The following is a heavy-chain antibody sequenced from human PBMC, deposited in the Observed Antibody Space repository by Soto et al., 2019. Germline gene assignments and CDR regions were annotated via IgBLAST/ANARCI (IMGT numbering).Heavy chain of an antibody. J-gene: IGHJ4*02. CDR3: AKTPGAGRFLDY. V-gene: IGHV3-7*01. CDR1: GFTFSNSW. CDR2: IKQDGSEK. Sequence: EVQLVESGGGLVQPGGSLRLSCAASGFTFSNSWMSWVRQAPGKGLEWVANIKQDGSEKYYVDSVKGRFTISRDNANNSLYLKMNSLRAEDTAVYYCAKTPGAGRFLDYWGQGTLVTVSS. D-gene: IGHD6-19*01.